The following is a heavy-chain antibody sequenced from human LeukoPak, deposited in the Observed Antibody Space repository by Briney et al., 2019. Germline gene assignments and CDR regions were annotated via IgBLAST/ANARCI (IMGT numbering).Heavy chain of an antibody. CDR2: IYSGGST. V-gene: IGHV3-53*01. CDR3: AKVYWYGSGSFIFDC. Sequence: GGSLRLSCVVSGLIVTRDYMSWVRQAPGKRLEWVSAIYSGGSTYYADSVKGRFTISRDNSKNTLFLEMISLGAEDTAVYYCAKVYWYGSGSFIFDCWGQGTLVTVSS. J-gene: IGHJ4*02. CDR1: GLIVTRDY. D-gene: IGHD3-10*01.